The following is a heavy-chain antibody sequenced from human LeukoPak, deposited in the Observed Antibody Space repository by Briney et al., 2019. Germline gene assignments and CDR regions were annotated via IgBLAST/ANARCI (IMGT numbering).Heavy chain of an antibody. CDR1: AFTFSSYE. D-gene: IGHD3-16*01. CDR2: ISSSGGTI. V-gene: IGHV3-48*03. J-gene: IGHJ5*02. CDR3: ARGGNWFEP. Sequence: GGSLRLSCAASAFTFSSYEMNRVRQAPGKGLECVSYISSSGGTISYADSVKGRFTISRDNAENALYLQMNSLRAEDTANYYCARGGNWFEPWGPGTLVTVSS.